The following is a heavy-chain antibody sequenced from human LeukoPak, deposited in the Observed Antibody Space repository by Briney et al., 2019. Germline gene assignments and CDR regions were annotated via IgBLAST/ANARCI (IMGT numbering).Heavy chain of an antibody. Sequence: GGSLRLSCAASGFTFSSNWMSWVRQAPGKGLEWVANIKQDGSEKYYVDSVKGRFTISRDNAKNSLYLQMNSLRAEDTAVYYCARDRVPADVPFDYWGQGTLVTVSS. D-gene: IGHD3-10*02. J-gene: IGHJ4*02. CDR1: GFTFSSNW. CDR3: ARDRVPADVPFDY. V-gene: IGHV3-7*03. CDR2: IKQDGSEK.